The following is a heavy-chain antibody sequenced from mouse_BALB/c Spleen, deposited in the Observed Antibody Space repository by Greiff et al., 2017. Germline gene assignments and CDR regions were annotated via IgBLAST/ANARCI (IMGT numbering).Heavy chain of an antibody. D-gene: IGHD2-3*01. CDR2: INPGSGGT. CDR3: ARDGPYFDY. V-gene: IGHV1-54*03. J-gene: IGHJ2*01. CDR1: GYAFTNYL. Sequence: VQLQQSGAELVRPGTSVKVSCKASGYAFTNYLIEWVKQRPGQGLEWIGVINPGSGGTNYNEKFKGKATLTADKSSSTAYMQLSSLTSDDSAVYFCARDGPYFDYWGQGTTLTVSS.